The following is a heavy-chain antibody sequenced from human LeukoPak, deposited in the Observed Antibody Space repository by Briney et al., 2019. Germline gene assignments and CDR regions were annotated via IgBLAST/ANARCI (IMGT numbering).Heavy chain of an antibody. J-gene: IGHJ4*02. CDR2: IRYGGPS. CDR3: AKDYDRSGWEPDY. CDR1: GFTFSSSA. D-gene: IGHD6-19*01. Sequence: GGSPGLSCADSGFTFSSSAMSWVRQAPGKGLELVSTIRYGGPSYYADSVRGRFNISRDISKNTLYLQMASLRAEDTAIYYCAKDYDRSGWEPDYWGQGTLVTVSS. V-gene: IGHV3-23*01.